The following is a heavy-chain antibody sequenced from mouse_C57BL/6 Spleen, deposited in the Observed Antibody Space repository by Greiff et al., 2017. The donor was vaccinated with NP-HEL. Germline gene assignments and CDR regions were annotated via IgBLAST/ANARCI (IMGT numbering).Heavy chain of an antibody. Sequence: QVQLQQSGAELVRPGTSVKMSCKASGYTFTNYWIGWAKQRPGHGLEWIGDIYPGGGYTNYNEKFKGKATLTADKSSSTAYMQFSSLTSEDSAIYYCARSDGSSYSAWFAYWGQGTLVTVSA. V-gene: IGHV1-63*01. CDR3: ARSDGSSYSAWFAY. CDR1: GYTFTNYW. J-gene: IGHJ3*01. CDR2: IYPGGGYT. D-gene: IGHD1-1*01.